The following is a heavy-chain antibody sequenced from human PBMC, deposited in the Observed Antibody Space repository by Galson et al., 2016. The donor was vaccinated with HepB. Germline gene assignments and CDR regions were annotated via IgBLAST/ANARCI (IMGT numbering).Heavy chain of an antibody. D-gene: IGHD2-15*01. J-gene: IGHJ4*02. CDR3: TKDFIRYCSGGSCHPFDY. V-gene: IGHV3-9*01. Sequence: SLRLSCAASGFKFLDYAMHWVRQAPGKGLEWVSGISWNSDNIGYADSVRGRFTISRDNAKNSLYLQMNSLRAEDTALYYCTKDFIRYCSGGSCHPFDYRGQGTLVTVSS. CDR2: ISWNSDNI. CDR1: GFKFLDYA.